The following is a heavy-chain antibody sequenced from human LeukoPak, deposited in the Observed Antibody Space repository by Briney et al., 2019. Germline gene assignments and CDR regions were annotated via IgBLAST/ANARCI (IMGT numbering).Heavy chain of an antibody. V-gene: IGHV4-39*07. CDR3: ARHYDILTGYPNEYFHFDY. D-gene: IGHD3-9*01. Sequence: PSETLSLTCTVSGGSISSSSYYWGWIRQPPGKGLEWIGSIYYSGSTYYNPSLKSRVTISVDTSKNQFSLKLSSVTAADTAVYYCARHYDILTGYPNEYFHFDYWGQGALVTVSS. CDR1: GGSISSSSYY. CDR2: IYYSGST. J-gene: IGHJ4*02.